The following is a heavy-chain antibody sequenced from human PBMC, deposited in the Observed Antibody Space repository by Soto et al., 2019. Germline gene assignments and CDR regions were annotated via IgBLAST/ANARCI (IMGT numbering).Heavy chain of an antibody. J-gene: IGHJ4*02. D-gene: IGHD3-22*01. CDR3: ARADYYDMICFWQTNWLGFDF. Sequence: GGSLRLSCAASGFTVSSNYMSWVRQAPGKGLEWVSVIYSGGSTYYADSVKGRFTISRDNSKNTLYLQMNSLRAEDTAVYYCARADYYDMICFWQTNWLGFDFWGQGTLVNVSS. V-gene: IGHV3-53*01. CDR2: IYSGGST. CDR1: GFTVSSNY.